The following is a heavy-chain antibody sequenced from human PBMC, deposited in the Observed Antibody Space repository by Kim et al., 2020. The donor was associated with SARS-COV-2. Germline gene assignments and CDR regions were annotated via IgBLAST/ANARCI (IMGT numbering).Heavy chain of an antibody. V-gene: IGHV5-51*01. CDR2: IYPGDSDT. Sequence: GESLKISCKGSGYSFTSYWIGWVRQMPGKGLEWMGIIYPGDSDTRYRPSFQGQVTISADKSISTAYLQWSSLKASDTAMYYCARRGYCGGDCYTFDYWGQGTLVTVSS. J-gene: IGHJ4*02. D-gene: IGHD2-21*02. CDR1: GYSFTSYW. CDR3: ARRGYCGGDCYTFDY.